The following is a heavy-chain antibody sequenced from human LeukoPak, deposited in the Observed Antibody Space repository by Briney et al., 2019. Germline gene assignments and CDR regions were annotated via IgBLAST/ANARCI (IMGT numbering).Heavy chain of an antibody. CDR3: TRQLGGSGSH. J-gene: IGHJ4*02. Sequence: GGSLRLACAASGFTFNNYWMSWVRQAPGKGLEWVANIKEDGSEIYYVDSVKGRFTISRDNTKNSVYLQMNSLRAEDTAVYYCTRQLGGSGSHWGQGTLVTVPS. V-gene: IGHV3-7*01. CDR1: GFTFNNYW. CDR2: IKEDGSEI. D-gene: IGHD3-10*01.